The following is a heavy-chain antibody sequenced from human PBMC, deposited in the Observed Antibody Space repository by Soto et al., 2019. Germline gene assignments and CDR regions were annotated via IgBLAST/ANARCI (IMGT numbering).Heavy chain of an antibody. D-gene: IGHD6-19*01. J-gene: IGHJ4*02. CDR3: ARSVAVPGAHIEY. CDR1: GGSITGSY. Sequence: LSLTCSVSGGSITGSYWSWIRQSPGNGLEWLGYVYYTGSTNYSPSLRSRVSISVDTSKNEFSLRLCSVTAAATAVYFCARSVAVPGAHIEYWARGTQVTVSS. V-gene: IGHV4-59*01. CDR2: VYYTGST.